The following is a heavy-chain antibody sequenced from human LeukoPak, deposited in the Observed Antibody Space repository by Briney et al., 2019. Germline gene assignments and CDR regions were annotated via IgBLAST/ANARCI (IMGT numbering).Heavy chain of an antibody. CDR1: GGSISSYY. D-gene: IGHD5-18*01. CDR3: ARLPPAMTPYYGMDV. J-gene: IGHJ6*02. V-gene: IGHV4-59*08. Sequence: NPSETLSLTCTVSGGSISSYYWSWIRQPPGKGLEWIGYIYYSGSTNYNPSLKSRVTISVDTSKNQFSLKLSSVTAADTAVYYCARLPPAMTPYYGMDVWGQGTTVTVSS. CDR2: IYYSGST.